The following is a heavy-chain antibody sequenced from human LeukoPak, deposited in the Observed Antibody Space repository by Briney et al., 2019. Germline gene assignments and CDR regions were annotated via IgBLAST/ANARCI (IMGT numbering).Heavy chain of an antibody. Sequence: ASVKVSCKASGYTFTSYDINWVRQATGQGLEWMGWLSPNSGDTGFTQRFQGRVTITRDTSITTAYMELSSLRSEDTAVYYCARVPPAGGVRGLIPFFDSWGQGTPVTVSS. V-gene: IGHV1-8*01. D-gene: IGHD3-10*02. CDR1: GYTFTSYD. J-gene: IGHJ4*02. CDR2: LSPNSGDT. CDR3: ARVPPAGGVRGLIPFFDS.